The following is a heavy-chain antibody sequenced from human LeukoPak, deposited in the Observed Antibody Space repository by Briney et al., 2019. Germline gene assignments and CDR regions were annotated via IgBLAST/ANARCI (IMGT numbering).Heavy chain of an antibody. CDR1: GGSISSGGYY. D-gene: IGHD4-23*01. Sequence: SETLSLTCTVSGGSISSGGYYWSWIRQHPGKGLEWIGYIYYSGNTYYNPYYNPSLKSRVTISVDTSKNQFSLKLSSVTAADTAVYYCARGGNSIADWGQGTLVTVSS. CDR3: ARGGNSIAD. V-gene: IGHV4-31*03. J-gene: IGHJ4*02. CDR2: IYYSGNT.